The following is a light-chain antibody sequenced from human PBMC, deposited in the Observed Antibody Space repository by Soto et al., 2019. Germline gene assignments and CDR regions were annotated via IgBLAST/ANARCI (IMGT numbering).Light chain of an antibody. CDR1: QSIASY. J-gene: IGKJ2*01. V-gene: IGKV1-39*01. CDR3: QQSHSTPYT. CDR2: LAS. Sequence: DIQMTQSPASLSASVGDRVTITCRASQSIASYLNWYQQKPGKVPKLLIYLASSLQSGVPSRFIGSGSGTDFTLTISSLQPEDFATYYCQQSHSTPYTFGQGTKLEIK.